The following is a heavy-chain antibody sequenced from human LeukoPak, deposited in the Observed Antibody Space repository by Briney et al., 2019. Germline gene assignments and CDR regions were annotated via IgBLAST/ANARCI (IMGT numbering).Heavy chain of an antibody. V-gene: IGHV1-18*01. CDR1: GYTFVTYG. CDR3: AGASFDH. CDR2: ISTYNGNT. Sequence: ASVKVSCKASGYTFVTYGINWLRQAPGQGPEWIGWISTYNGNTKYALKFQDRVTLTRDTSTTTAYMELKSLTSDDRAVYYCAGASFDHWGQGTLVIVSS. J-gene: IGHJ4*02.